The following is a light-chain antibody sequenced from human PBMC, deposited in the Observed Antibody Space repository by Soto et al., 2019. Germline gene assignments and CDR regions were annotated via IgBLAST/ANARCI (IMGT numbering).Light chain of an antibody. Sequence: EIVMTQSPATLSVSPGERATLSCRVSQSVSSNLAWYQQKPGQAPRLLIYGASTRATGIPARFSGSGSGTEFTLTISSRQSEDFAVYYCQQYNNWPPYTFGQGTKLEIK. CDR3: QQYNNWPPYT. CDR2: GAS. J-gene: IGKJ2*01. CDR1: QSVSSN. V-gene: IGKV3-15*01.